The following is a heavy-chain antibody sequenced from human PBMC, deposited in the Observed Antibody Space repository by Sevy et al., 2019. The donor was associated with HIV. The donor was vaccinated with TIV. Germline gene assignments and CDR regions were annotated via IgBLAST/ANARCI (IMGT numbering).Heavy chain of an antibody. V-gene: IGHV3-30*04. CDR1: GFIFSNFA. Sequence: GGSLRLSCTVSGFIFSNFAMHWVRQAPGKGLEWVAVKSYDGSHKYYADSVKGRFTVSRDTSRNILSLEMNSLRRDDTAVYYCARGENDDEFFQYRGQGTLVTVSS. CDR3: ARGENDDEFFQY. J-gene: IGHJ1*01. CDR2: KSYDGSHK. D-gene: IGHD1-26*01.